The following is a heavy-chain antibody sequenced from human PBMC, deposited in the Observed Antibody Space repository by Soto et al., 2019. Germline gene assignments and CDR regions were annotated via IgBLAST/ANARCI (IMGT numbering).Heavy chain of an antibody. D-gene: IGHD3-3*01. CDR2: IIDSGGRT. V-gene: IGHV3-23*01. Sequence: GGSLRLSCAASGFTFSNYAMSWVRQAPGKGLEWVSGIIDSGGRTYYSDSVKGRFTISRDNSKNTLYLQMNRLRAEDTAVYYCAKPSQSWNYYYFVMDVWGHGIKVTVS. CDR3: AKPSQSWNYYYFVMDV. J-gene: IGHJ6*02. CDR1: GFTFSNYA.